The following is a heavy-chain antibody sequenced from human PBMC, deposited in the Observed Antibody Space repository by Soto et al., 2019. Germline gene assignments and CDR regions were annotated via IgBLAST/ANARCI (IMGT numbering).Heavy chain of an antibody. V-gene: IGHV4-59*12. Sequence: SETLSLTCTVSGGSISSYYWSWIRQPPGKGLEWIGYIYYSGSTNCNPSLKSRVTISVDRSKNQFSLKLSSVTAADTAVYYCARDGYDSYGYYFDYCGQVTVVT. J-gene: IGHJ4*02. CDR3: ARDGYDSYGYYFDY. CDR2: IYYSGST. CDR1: GGSISSYY. D-gene: IGHD3-22*01.